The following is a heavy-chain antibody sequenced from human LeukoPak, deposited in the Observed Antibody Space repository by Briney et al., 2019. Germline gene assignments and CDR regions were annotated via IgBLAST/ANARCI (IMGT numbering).Heavy chain of an antibody. V-gene: IGHV3-23*01. CDR3: AKQAPGWFGELLSPFDY. CDR1: GFTFSSYA. J-gene: IGHJ4*02. CDR2: ISGSGGST. D-gene: IGHD3-10*01. Sequence: QTGGSLRLSCAASGFTFSSYAMSWVRQAPGKGLEWVSAISGSGGSTYYADSVKGRFTISRDNSKNTLYLQMNSLRAEDTAVYYCAKQAPGWFGELLSPFDYWGQGTLVTVSS.